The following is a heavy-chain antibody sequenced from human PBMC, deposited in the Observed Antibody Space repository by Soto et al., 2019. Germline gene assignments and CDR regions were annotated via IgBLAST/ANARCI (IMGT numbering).Heavy chain of an antibody. CDR3: AKGDNLGPKTGYAFDP. CDR2: TYFRSKWYN. V-gene: IGHV6-1*01. CDR1: GDSVSSSTAS. Sequence: SQNLSLTCAISGDSVSSSTASWNWIRQSPSRGLEWLGRTYFRSKWYNDYAVSVKSRIIINPDTSNNQFSLQLNSVTPEDTAVYFCAKGDNLGPKTGYAFDPWGQGIMVTVSS. J-gene: IGHJ5*02. D-gene: IGHD5-12*01.